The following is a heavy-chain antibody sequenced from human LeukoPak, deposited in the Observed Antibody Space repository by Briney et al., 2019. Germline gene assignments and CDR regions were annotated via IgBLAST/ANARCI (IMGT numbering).Heavy chain of an antibody. Sequence: SETLSLTCTVSGGSISSSSYYWGWIRQPPGKGLEWIGSIYYSGSTYYNPSLKSRVTISVDTSKNQFSLKLSSVTAADTAVYYCARDPLVITQSIAARSLFDYWGQGTLVTVSS. CDR3: ARDPLVITQSIAARSLFDY. CDR2: IYYSGST. D-gene: IGHD6-6*01. V-gene: IGHV4-39*07. CDR1: GGSISSSSYY. J-gene: IGHJ4*02.